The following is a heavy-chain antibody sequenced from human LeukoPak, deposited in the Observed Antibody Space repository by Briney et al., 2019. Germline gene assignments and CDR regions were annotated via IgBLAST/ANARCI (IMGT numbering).Heavy chain of an antibody. CDR1: GGTFSSYA. J-gene: IGHJ4*02. D-gene: IGHD6-25*01. Sequence: ASVKVSCKASGGTFSSYAISWVRQAPGQGLEWMGRIIPILGIANYAQKFQGRVTITADKSTSTAYMELSSLRSEDTAMYYCVRSYGQGQRGYWGQGTLVTVSS. CDR3: VRSYGQGQRGY. V-gene: IGHV1-69*04. CDR2: IIPILGIA.